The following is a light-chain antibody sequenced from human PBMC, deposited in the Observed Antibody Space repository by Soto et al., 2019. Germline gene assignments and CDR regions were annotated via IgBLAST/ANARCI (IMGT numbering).Light chain of an antibody. Sequence: EIVMTQSPATLSVSPGERATLSCRASQSVSTNLAWYQQKPGQPPRLLIYGASTRATGIPARFSGSGSGTECTLTISSLQSEDFAIYYCQQYPNWPPWTFGQGTTVDIK. CDR1: QSVSTN. J-gene: IGKJ1*01. V-gene: IGKV3-15*01. CDR2: GAS. CDR3: QQYPNWPPWT.